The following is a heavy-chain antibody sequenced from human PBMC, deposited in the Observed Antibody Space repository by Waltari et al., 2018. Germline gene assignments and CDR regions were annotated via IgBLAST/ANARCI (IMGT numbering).Heavy chain of an antibody. CDR3: ARVSSIAARRGYY. D-gene: IGHD6-6*01. J-gene: IGHJ4*02. V-gene: IGHV1-8*01. Sequence: QVQLVQSGAEVKKPGASVRVSCKASGYTFTSYDINWVRQATGQGLEWMGWRNPNSGDTGYAQKFQGRLTITRNTSISTAYMELSSLRSEDTAVYYCARVSSIAARRGYYWGQGTLVTVSS. CDR2: RNPNSGDT. CDR1: GYTFTSYD.